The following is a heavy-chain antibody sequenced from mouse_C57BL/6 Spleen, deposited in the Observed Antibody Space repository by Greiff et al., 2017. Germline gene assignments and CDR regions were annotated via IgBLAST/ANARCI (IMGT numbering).Heavy chain of an antibody. CDR1: GYTFTEYT. D-gene: IGHD1-1*01. V-gene: IGHV1-62-2*01. CDR3: ARHEDEGTTLGWYFEV. J-gene: IGHJ1*03. CDR2: FYPGSGSI. Sequence: QVQLKESGAELVKPGASVKLSCKASGYTFTEYTIHWVKQRSGQGLEWIGWFYPGSGSIKYNEKFKDKATLTADKSSSTVYMELSRLTSEDSAVYFCARHEDEGTTLGWYFEVWGTGTTVNVSS.